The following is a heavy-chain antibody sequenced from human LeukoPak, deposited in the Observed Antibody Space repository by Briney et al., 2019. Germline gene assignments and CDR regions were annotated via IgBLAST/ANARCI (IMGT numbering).Heavy chain of an antibody. CDR1: GGTFSSYA. J-gene: IGHJ4*02. CDR3: ARGSEGYYYGSGSNY. V-gene: IGHV1-69*13. CDR2: IIPIFGTA. D-gene: IGHD3-10*01. Sequence: ASVKVSCKASGGTFSSYAISWVRQAPGQGLEWMGGIIPIFGTANYAQKFQGRVTITADESTSTAYMELSSLRSEDTAVYYRARGSEGYYYGSGSNYWGQGTLVTVSS.